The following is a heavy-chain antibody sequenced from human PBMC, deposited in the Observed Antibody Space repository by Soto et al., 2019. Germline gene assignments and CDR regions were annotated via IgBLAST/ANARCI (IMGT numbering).Heavy chain of an antibody. V-gene: IGHV3-15*01. CDR2: IKSKTSGEST. D-gene: IGHD3-10*01. J-gene: IGHJ4*02. CDR1: GLTVVSAW. Sequence: GWSLRLSCTASGLTVVSAWLAWFRQAPGKGLEWVGRIKSKTSGESTDYGPPVKGRVTMSMDDSKCTFYLQMNSLKTEDTAVYFCAVDVARRVFGELDYWGQGILVTVSS. CDR3: AVDVARRVFGELDY.